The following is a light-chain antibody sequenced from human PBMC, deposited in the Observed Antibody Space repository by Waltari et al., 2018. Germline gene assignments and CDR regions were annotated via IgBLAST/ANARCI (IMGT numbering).Light chain of an antibody. CDR3: QQYSSFST. V-gene: IGKV1-5*03. CDR2: MAS. Sequence: DIQMTQSPSTLSASVGDRVTISCRASQSVGTWLAWYQQKPGKAPKLLIYMASSLEIGVPSRFSGSGSGTEFTLTISSLQPDDFATYSCQQYSSFSTFGQGTKVDI. J-gene: IGKJ2*01. CDR1: QSVGTW.